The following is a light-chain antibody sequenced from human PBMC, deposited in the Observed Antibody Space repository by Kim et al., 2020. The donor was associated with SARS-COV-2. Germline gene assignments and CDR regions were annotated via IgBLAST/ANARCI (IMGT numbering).Light chain of an antibody. Sequence: QLVLTQSSSASASLGSSVKLTCTLSNGHSTFIIAWHQQQPGKAPRYLMTLEGSGSYNKGSGVPDRFSGSSSGADRYLTISNLQSEDEADYYCETSDSNTRVFGGETPLTDL. CDR3: ETSDSNTRV. V-gene: IGLV4-60*03. CDR2: LEGSGSY. CDR1: NGHSTFI. J-gene: IGLJ3*02.